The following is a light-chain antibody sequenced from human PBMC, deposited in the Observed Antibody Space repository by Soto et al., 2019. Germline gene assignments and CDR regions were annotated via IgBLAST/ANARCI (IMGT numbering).Light chain of an antibody. CDR3: LQTYMALT. J-gene: IGKJ4*01. CDR1: QTISIY. V-gene: IGKV1-39*01. Sequence: DIQVTQSPSPLSASVGERVTITCRGSQTISIYLNWYQQKPGRAIKILIFAASRLQSGVPSRFSGNGSGTHFTLTVSTVEPEDSATYCCLQTYMALTVGGGPAVEI. CDR2: AAS.